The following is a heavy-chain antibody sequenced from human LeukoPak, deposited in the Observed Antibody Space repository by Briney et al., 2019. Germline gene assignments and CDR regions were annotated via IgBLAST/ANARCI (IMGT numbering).Heavy chain of an antibody. CDR3: ATPEGIAAAGTPFDY. CDR2: ISWNSGSI. J-gene: IGHJ4*02. Sequence: GGSLRLSCAASGFTFDDYAMHWVRQAPGKGLEWVSGISWNSGSIGYADSVKGRFTISRDNAKNSLYLQMNSLRAEDTAVYYCATPEGIAAAGTPFDYWGQGTLVTVSS. D-gene: IGHD6-13*01. CDR1: GFTFDDYA. V-gene: IGHV3-9*01.